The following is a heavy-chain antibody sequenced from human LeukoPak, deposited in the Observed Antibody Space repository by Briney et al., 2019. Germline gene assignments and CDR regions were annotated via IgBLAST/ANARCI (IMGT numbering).Heavy chain of an antibody. J-gene: IGHJ4*02. Sequence: ASVKVSCKASGYTFTGYYMHWVRQAPGQGLEWMGWINPDSGGTNYAQKFQGRVTVTRDTSISTAYMELSRLRSDDTAVYYRARVELRSSGYYRLDYWGQGTLVTVSS. CDR3: ARVELRSSGYYRLDY. V-gene: IGHV1-2*02. CDR2: INPDSGGT. CDR1: GYTFTGYY. D-gene: IGHD3-22*01.